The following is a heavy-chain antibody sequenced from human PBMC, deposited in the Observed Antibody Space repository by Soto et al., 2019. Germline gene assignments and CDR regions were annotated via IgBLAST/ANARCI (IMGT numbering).Heavy chain of an antibody. CDR3: ACEINFVTSGRWYYFDF. CDR1: GASVTNDLYF. CDR2: IFYTGNT. D-gene: IGHD6-13*01. V-gene: IGHV4-61*01. Sequence: SETLSLTCNVSGASVTNDLYFWNWLRQSPGTGLEWLGSIFYTGNTNLNPSREGRLTMSINTSKNQFSLQLTSVSAADAAVYFCACEINFVTSGRWYYFDFWGQAVLVTVS. J-gene: IGHJ4*02.